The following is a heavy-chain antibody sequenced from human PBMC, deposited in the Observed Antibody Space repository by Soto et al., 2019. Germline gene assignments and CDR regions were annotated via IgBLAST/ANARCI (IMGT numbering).Heavy chain of an antibody. V-gene: IGHV3-33*01. Sequence: HPGGSLRLSCAASGFTFSSYVMHWVRQAPGKGLEWVAVIWYDGSNKYYADSVKGRFTISRDNSKNTLYLQMNSLRAEDTAVYYCARDPGALTIAARPAWFDYWGKGTLVTVSS. CDR3: ARDPGALTIAARPAWFDY. CDR1: GFTFSSYV. J-gene: IGHJ4*02. D-gene: IGHD6-6*01. CDR2: IWYDGSNK.